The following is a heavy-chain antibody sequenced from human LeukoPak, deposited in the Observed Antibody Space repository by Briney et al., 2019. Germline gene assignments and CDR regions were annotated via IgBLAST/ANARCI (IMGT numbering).Heavy chain of an antibody. CDR2: INHSGST. J-gene: IGHJ4*02. V-gene: IGHV4-34*01. CDR1: GGSFSGYY. Sequence: PSETLSLTCAVYGGSFSGYYWSWIRQPPGKGLEWIGEINHSGSTNYNPSLKSRVTISVDTSKNQFSLKLSSVTAADTAVYYCARARYDSSGYRFDYWGQGTLVTVSS. D-gene: IGHD3-22*01. CDR3: ARARYDSSGYRFDY.